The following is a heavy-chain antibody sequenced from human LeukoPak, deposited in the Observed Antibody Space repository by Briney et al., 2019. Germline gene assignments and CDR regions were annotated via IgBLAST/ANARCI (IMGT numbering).Heavy chain of an antibody. V-gene: IGHV3-23*01. CDR1: GFTFSSYA. CDR2: ISGSGGST. J-gene: IGHJ4*02. Sequence: PGGSLRLSCAASGFTFSSYAMSWVRQAPGKGLEWVSAISGSGGSTYYADSVKGRFTISRDNSKNTLYLQMNSLRAEDTALYYCAKHYYDSSGYYGDSYFDYWGQGTLVTVST. D-gene: IGHD3-22*01. CDR3: AKHYYDSSGYYGDSYFDY.